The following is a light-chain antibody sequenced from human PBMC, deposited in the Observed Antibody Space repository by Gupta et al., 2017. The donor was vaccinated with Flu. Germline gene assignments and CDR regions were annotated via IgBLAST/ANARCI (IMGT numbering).Light chain of an antibody. Sequence: QSVLTQPPSASGTPGQRVTISCSGSDTNIGSNFVYWYQQLPGTAPKLLIYRNNQRPSGVPDRFSGSKSGTSASLAISGLRPEDDSDYYCAAWDDSLSGSVVFGGGTKLTVL. V-gene: IGLV1-47*01. CDR3: AAWDDSLSGSVV. CDR1: DTNIGSNF. CDR2: RNN. J-gene: IGLJ2*01.